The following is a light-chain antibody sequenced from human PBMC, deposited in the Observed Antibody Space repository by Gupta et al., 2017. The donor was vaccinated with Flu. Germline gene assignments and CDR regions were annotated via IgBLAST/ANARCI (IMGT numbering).Light chain of an antibody. J-gene: IGKJ1*01. CDR1: QSVSCS. Sequence: EIVMTQSPATLSVSPGERATLSCRASQSVSCSLAWFQQKPGQAPRLLIHGASTRATGIPARFSGSGSGTEFTLTISSLQSEDFAVYYCQQYNNWPQTFGQGTKVEIK. V-gene: IGKV3-15*01. CDR2: GAS. CDR3: QQYNNWPQT.